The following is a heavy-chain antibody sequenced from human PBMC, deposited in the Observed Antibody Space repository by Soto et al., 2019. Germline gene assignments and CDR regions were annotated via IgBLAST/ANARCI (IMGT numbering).Heavy chain of an antibody. V-gene: IGHV4-4*02. J-gene: IGHJ4*02. CDR2: IYRTGST. CDR1: GGSFTSNNW. CDR3: ASRDPGTSVDY. Sequence: PSEILSLTCAVSGGSFTSNNWWTWVRQPPGQGLEWIGEIYRTGSTNYNPSLKGRVTISLDKSENQFSLKVTSLTAADTAVYYCASRDPGTSVDYWGQGTLVTVSS. D-gene: IGHD1-7*01.